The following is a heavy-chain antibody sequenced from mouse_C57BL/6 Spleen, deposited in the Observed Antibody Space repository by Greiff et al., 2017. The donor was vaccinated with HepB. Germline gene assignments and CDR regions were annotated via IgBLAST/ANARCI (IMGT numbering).Heavy chain of an antibody. J-gene: IGHJ4*01. CDR2: IDPSDSYT. D-gene: IGHD1-1*01. V-gene: IGHV1-69*01. Sequence: VQLQQSGAELVMPGASVKLSCKASGYTFTSYWMHWVKQRPGQGLEWIGEIDPSDSYTNYNQKFKGKSTLTVDKSSSTAYMQLSSLTYEDSAVYYCASYGSSYLGYWGQGTSVTVSS. CDR1: GYTFTSYW. CDR3: ASYGSSYLGY.